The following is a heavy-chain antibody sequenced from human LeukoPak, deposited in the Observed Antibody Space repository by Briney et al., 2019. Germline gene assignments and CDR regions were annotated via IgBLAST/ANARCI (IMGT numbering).Heavy chain of an antibody. CDR2: INWNGGST. J-gene: IGHJ4*02. CDR1: GFTFDDYG. V-gene: IGHV3-20*01. Sequence: PGGSLRLSCAASGFTFDDYGMSWVRQAPGKGLEWVSGINWNGGSTGYADSVKGRFTISRDNAKNSLYLQMNSLRAEDTALYHCGRGGEAALDYGGRGPLATVSS. CDR3: GRGGEAALDY. D-gene: IGHD3-10*01.